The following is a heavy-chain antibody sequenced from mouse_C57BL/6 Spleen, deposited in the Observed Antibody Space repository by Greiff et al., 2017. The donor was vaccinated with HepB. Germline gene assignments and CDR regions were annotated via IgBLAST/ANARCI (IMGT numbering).Heavy chain of an antibody. CDR3: ARWTVPYYFDY. D-gene: IGHD1-1*01. Sequence: VMLVESGAELVKPGASVKISCKASGYAFSSYWMNWVKQRPGKGLEWIGQIYPGDGDTNYNGKFKGKATLTADKSSSTAYMQLSSLTSEDSAVYFCARWTVPYYFDYWGQGTTLTVSS. CDR2: IYPGDGDT. V-gene: IGHV1-80*01. CDR1: GYAFSSYW. J-gene: IGHJ2*01.